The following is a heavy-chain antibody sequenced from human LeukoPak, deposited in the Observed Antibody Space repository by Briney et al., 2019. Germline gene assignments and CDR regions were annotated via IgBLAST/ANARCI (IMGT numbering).Heavy chain of an antibody. CDR2: IYTSGST. V-gene: IGHV4-61*02. CDR1: GGSISSGSYY. D-gene: IGHD6-13*01. CDR3: AREVVAAAGTVDY. Sequence: ESSQTMSLTCTVSGGSISSGSYYWSWIRQPAGKGLEWIGRIYTSGSTNYNPSLKSRVTISVDTSKNQFSLKLSSVTAADTAVYYCAREVVAAAGTVDYWGQGTLVIVSS. J-gene: IGHJ4*02.